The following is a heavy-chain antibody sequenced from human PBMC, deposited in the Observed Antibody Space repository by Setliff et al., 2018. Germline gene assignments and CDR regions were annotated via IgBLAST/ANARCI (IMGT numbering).Heavy chain of an antibody. CDR3: AKFSSVPGSRFFDY. CDR1: GFTLSNYN. CDR2: ITSGNI. D-gene: IGHD2-2*01. V-gene: IGHV3-21*05. J-gene: IGHJ4*02. Sequence: GSLRLSCAASGFTLSNYNMNWVRQAPGKGLEWLSYITSGNIFYADSVKGRFTISRDSAKNSLYLQMNSLRAEDTAIYSCAKFSSVPGSRFFDYWGQGALVTVSS.